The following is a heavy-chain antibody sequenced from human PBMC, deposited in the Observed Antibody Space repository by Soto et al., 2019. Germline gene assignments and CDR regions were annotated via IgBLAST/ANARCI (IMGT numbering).Heavy chain of an antibody. J-gene: IGHJ4*02. Sequence: SETLSLTCSVSGGSINNFHWSWIRQPPGKGLEWIGFVFYSGRTTHNPSLQSRVTISVDTSQNHFSLKVRSVTAADTATYYCARIKSGYSYGSIIDFWGQGKLVTVSS. D-gene: IGHD5-18*01. CDR1: GGSINNFH. V-gene: IGHV4-59*01. CDR3: ARIKSGYSYGSIIDF. CDR2: VFYSGRT.